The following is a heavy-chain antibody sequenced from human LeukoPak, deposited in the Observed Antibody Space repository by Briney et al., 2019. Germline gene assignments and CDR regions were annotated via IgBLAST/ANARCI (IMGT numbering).Heavy chain of an antibody. CDR2: IKQDGSEK. CDR1: GFTFSSYW. D-gene: IGHD3-10*01. J-gene: IGHJ4*02. V-gene: IGHV3-7*01. Sequence: GGSLRLSCAASGFTFSSYWMSWVRQAPGKGLEWVANIKQDGSEKYYVDSVKGRFTISRDNAKNSLYLQMNSLRAEDTAVYYCARVPGYYGSGSPLSLDYWGQGTLVTVSS. CDR3: ARVPGYYGSGSPLSLDY.